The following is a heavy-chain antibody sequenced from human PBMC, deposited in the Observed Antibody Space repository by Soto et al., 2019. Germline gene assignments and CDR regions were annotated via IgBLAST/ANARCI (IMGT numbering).Heavy chain of an antibody. J-gene: IGHJ4*02. Sequence: GGSLRLSCAASGFTFSVYAMSWVRQAPGMGLQWVSGISGSGGNTYYANSVKGRFTISRDNSKDTLFLQMDSLRAEDTAVYYCARLTHFDFWSGYNDIPFDYWGRGTLVTVSS. CDR2: ISGSGGNT. CDR3: ARLTHFDFWSGYNDIPFDY. V-gene: IGHV3-23*01. D-gene: IGHD3-3*01. CDR1: GFTFSVYA.